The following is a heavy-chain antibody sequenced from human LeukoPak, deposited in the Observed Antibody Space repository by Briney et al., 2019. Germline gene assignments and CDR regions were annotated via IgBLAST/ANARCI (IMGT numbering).Heavy chain of an antibody. CDR3: ARGFSGYDPFDY. Sequence: PGGSLRLSCAVSGFTVSGNYMSWVRQAPGKGLEWVSVIYSGGTTYYADSVKGRFTISRDNSKNTLYLQMNSLRAEDTAVYYCARGFSGYDPFDYWGQGTLVTVSS. CDR2: IYSGGTT. CDR1: GFTVSGNY. J-gene: IGHJ4*02. D-gene: IGHD5-12*01. V-gene: IGHV3-66*01.